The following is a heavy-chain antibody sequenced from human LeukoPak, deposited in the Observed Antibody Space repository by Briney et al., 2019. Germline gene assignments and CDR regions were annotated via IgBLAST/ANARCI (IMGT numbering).Heavy chain of an antibody. CDR3: ARDLGDNGSYFDY. D-gene: IGHD4-23*01. CDR2: IYYSGST. V-gene: IGHV4-59*01. CDR1: VGSITTYH. Sequence: SETLSLTCTVSVGSITTYHWSWIRHPPGKGLEWIGYIYYSGSTNYNPSLKSRVTISVDTSKNQFSLKLGSVTAADTAVYYCARDLGDNGSYFDYWGQGTLVTVSS. J-gene: IGHJ4*02.